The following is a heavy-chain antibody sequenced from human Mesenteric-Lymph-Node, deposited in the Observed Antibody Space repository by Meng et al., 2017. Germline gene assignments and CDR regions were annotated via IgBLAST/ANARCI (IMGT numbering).Heavy chain of an antibody. CDR3: ARYRYDGSNFHGLDV. D-gene: IGHD3-22*01. J-gene: IGHJ6*02. Sequence: GGSLRLSCAASGFTFSSYAMHWVRQAPGKGLEWVAVISYDGSNKYYADSVKGRFTISRDNSKNTLYLQMDSLRVEGTAIYYCARYRYDGSNFHGLDVWGQGTTVTVSS. CDR1: GFTFSSYA. V-gene: IGHV3-30*04. CDR2: ISYDGSNK.